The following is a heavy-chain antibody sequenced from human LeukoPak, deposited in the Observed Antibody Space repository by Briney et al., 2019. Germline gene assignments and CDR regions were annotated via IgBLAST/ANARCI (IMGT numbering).Heavy chain of an antibody. Sequence: GASVKVSCKASGFTFTSSAVQWVRQARGQRLEWVGWIVVGSGNTNYAQKLQERATITRDMSTSTAYMELSSLRSEDTAVYYCARGSSGFSDYWGQGTLVTVSS. V-gene: IGHV1-58*01. D-gene: IGHD6-19*01. CDR3: ARGSSGFSDY. CDR1: GFTFTSSA. J-gene: IGHJ4*02. CDR2: IVVGSGNT.